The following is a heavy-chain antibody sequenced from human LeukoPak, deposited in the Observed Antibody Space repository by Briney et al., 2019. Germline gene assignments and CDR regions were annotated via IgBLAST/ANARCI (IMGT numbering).Heavy chain of an antibody. D-gene: IGHD2-2*01. J-gene: IGHJ5*02. CDR1: GYTFTGYY. CDR3: ARAKSYCSSTSCQHLDP. V-gene: IGHV1-2*02. CDR2: INPNSGGT. Sequence: ASVKVSCKASGYTFTGYYMHWVRQAPGQGLEWMGWINPNSGGTNYAQKFQGRVTTTRDTSISTAYMELSRLRSDDTAVYYCARAKSYCSSTSCQHLDPWGQGTLVTVSS.